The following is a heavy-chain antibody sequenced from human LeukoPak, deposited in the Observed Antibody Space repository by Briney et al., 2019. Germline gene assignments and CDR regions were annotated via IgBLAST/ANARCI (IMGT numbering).Heavy chain of an antibody. CDR2: ISSSSTYI. D-gene: IGHD1-1*01. Sequence: PGGSLRLSCAASGFTFTKYRMNWVRQAPGKGLECVSSISSSSTYIYYADSMKGRFTISRDNAKNSLYLQMNSLRAEDTAVYYCARGDNPDYWGQGTLVTVSS. V-gene: IGHV3-21*01. J-gene: IGHJ4*02. CDR1: GFTFTKYR. CDR3: ARGDNPDY.